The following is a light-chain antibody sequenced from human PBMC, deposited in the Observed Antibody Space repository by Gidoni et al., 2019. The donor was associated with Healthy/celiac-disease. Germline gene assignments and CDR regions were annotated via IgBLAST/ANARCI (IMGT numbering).Light chain of an antibody. J-gene: IGLJ1*01. CDR2: DVS. CDR1: SSDVGGYNY. V-gene: IGLV2-11*01. CDR3: CSYAGSYTDV. Sequence: QSALTQPRSVARPPEQSFTISCTGTSSDVGGYNYVSWYQQHPGQAPTLMIYDVSKRPSGVPYRFSGSKSGNPASLTISGLQAEDEAVYYCCSYAGSYTDVFGTGTKVTVL.